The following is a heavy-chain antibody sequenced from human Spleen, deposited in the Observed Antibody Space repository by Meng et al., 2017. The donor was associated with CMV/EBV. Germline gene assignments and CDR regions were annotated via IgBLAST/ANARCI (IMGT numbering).Heavy chain of an antibody. J-gene: IGHJ4*02. CDR1: GFSLSTSGVG. D-gene: IGHD3-10*01. V-gene: IGHV2-5*01. CDR2: IYWNDDN. CDR3: AHGGLTGDFDY. Sequence: SGPTLVKPTQTLTLTCTFSGFSLSTSGVGVGWIRQPPGKALEWLAVIYWNDDNHYSPSLKSRLTITKDTSKNQVVLTMTNMDLVDTATYCCAHGGLTGDFDYWGQGTLVTVSS.